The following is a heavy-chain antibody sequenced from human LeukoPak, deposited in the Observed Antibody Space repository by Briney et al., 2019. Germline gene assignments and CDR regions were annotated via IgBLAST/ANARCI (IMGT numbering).Heavy chain of an antibody. V-gene: IGHV1-46*01. CDR2: INPSGGGT. CDR1: GYTFTSYY. J-gene: IGHJ4*02. Sequence: GASVKVSCKASGYTFTSYYMHWVRQAPGQGLEWMAIINPSGGGTTYAQNFQGRVTMTSDTSTSTVSMELSSLRSEDTAVYYCAREGEAYYFDYRGQGTLVTVSS. CDR3: AREGEAYYFDY. D-gene: IGHD3-16*01.